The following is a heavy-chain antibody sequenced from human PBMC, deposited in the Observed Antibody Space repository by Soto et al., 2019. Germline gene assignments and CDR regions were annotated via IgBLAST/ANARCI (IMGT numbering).Heavy chain of an antibody. D-gene: IGHD5-18*01. CDR3: ARDTQLWSPPDPPTLLYYYMDV. J-gene: IGHJ6*03. CDR1: GGTFSSYT. Sequence: ASVKVSCKASGGTFSSYTISWVRQAPGQGLEWMGRIIPILGIANYAQKFQGRVTITADKSTSTAYMELSSLRSEDTAVYYCARDTQLWSPPDPPTLLYYYMDVWGKGTTVTVSS. CDR2: IIPILGIA. V-gene: IGHV1-69*04.